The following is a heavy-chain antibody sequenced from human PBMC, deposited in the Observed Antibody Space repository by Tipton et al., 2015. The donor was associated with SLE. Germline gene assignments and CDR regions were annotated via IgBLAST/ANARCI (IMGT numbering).Heavy chain of an antibody. V-gene: IGHV4-34*01. J-gene: IGHJ6*03. D-gene: IGHD3-3*01. CDR3: ARGKKGTVFGVTRDPGVPTHSYHYMDV. Sequence: TLSLTCAVSGGSFSGYYWSWIRQPPGKGLEWIGEINYSGSTNCNPSLKSRVTMSVDTSKNQFSLKLSSVTAADSAVYYCARGKKGTVFGVTRDPGVPTHSYHYMDVWGKGTTVTVSS. CDR1: GGSFSGYY. CDR2: INYSGST.